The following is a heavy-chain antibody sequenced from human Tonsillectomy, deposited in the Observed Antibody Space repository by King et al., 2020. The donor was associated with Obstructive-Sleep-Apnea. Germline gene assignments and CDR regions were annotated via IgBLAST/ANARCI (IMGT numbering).Heavy chain of an antibody. Sequence: QLQESGPGLVKPSQTLSLTCTVSGGSISSGGYYWSWIRQHPGKGLEWIGYIYYSGSTFYNPSLKSRVTISVDTSKNPFSLKLSSVTAADTAVYYCARAGSWETVPDFDYWGQGTLVTVSS. V-gene: IGHV4-31*03. J-gene: IGHJ4*02. CDR3: ARAGSWETVPDFDY. CDR1: GGSISSGGYY. D-gene: IGHD1-26*01. CDR2: IYYSGST.